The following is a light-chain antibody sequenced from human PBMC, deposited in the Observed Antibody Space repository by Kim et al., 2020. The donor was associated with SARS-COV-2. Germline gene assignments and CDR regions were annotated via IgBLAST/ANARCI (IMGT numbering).Light chain of an antibody. CDR2: GNS. CDR3: QSYDSSLSGVV. Sequence: QRVTISCTGSSSNIGAGYDVHWSQQLPGTAPKLLIYGNSNRPSGVPDRFSGSKSGTSASLAVTGLQAEDEADYYCQSYDSSLSGVVFGGGTQLTVL. V-gene: IGLV1-40*01. J-gene: IGLJ2*01. CDR1: SSNIGAGYD.